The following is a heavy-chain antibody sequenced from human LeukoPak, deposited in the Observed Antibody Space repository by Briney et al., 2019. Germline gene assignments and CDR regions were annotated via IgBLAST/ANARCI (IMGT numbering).Heavy chain of an antibody. Sequence: ASVKVSCKASGYTFTGYYMHWVRQAPGQGLEWMGWINPNSGGTNYAQKFQGRVTMTRDTSISTAYMELSRLRSDDTAVYYCARAAKKKSSGSYFDYWGQGTLVTVSS. V-gene: IGHV1-2*02. J-gene: IGHJ4*02. CDR2: INPNSGGT. D-gene: IGHD1-26*01. CDR3: ARAAKKKSSGSYFDY. CDR1: GYTFTGYY.